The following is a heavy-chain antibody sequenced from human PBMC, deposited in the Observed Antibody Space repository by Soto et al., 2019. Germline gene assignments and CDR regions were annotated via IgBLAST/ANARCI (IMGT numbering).Heavy chain of an antibody. Sequence: QVQLVESGGGVVQPGRSLRLSCAASGFTFSSYGMHWVRQAPGKGLEWVEVIWYDGSNKYYSDSVKGRFTSSSDNSKNALDLKMDSMRAEDTAVYYWAREGRRNRLIGMDVWGQGTTVTVSS. V-gene: IGHV3-33*01. CDR3: AREGRRNRLIGMDV. D-gene: IGHD2-8*01. CDR1: GFTFSSYG. J-gene: IGHJ6*02. CDR2: IWYDGSNK.